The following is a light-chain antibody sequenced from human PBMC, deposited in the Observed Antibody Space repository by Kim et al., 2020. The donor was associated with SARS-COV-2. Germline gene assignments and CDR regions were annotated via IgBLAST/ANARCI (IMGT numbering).Light chain of an antibody. CDR1: KLGDKY. Sequence: SYELTQPPSVSVSPGQTASITCSGDKLGDKYARWYQQKPGQSPVLVIYQDSKRPSGIPERFSGSNSGNTATLTISGTQAMDEADYYCQAWDSSTVVFGGGTQLTV. J-gene: IGLJ2*01. CDR2: QDS. V-gene: IGLV3-1*01. CDR3: QAWDSSTVV.